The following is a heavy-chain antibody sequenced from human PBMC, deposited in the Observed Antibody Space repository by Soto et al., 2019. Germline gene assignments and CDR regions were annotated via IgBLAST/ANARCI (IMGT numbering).Heavy chain of an antibody. CDR2: INHSGST. CDR1: GGSFSGYY. V-gene: IGHV4-34*01. J-gene: IGHJ4*02. D-gene: IGHD6-13*01. Sequence: VQLQQWGAGLLKPSETLSLTCAVYGGSFSGYYWSWIRQPPGKGLEWIGEINHSGSTNYNPSLKSRVTISVDTSKNQFALKLSSVTAADTAVYYCARRQQLVRVYGYWGQGTLVTVSS. CDR3: ARRQQLVRVYGY.